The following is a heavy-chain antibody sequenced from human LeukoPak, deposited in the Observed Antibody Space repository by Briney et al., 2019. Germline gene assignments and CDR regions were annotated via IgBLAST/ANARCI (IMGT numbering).Heavy chain of an antibody. D-gene: IGHD5-18*01. CDR3: VRRGIRLWFYDY. J-gene: IGHJ4*02. CDR2: IHYSGTT. V-gene: IGHV4-39*01. Sequence: SETLSLTCTVSGGSISSSDPYWAWIRPPPGKGLECIGDIHYSGTTFYNPSLNSRVTIYLHTSEKQFSLKLTSVTAADMAVYYCVRRGIRLWFYDYWGQGPLVTVSS. CDR1: GGSISSSDPY.